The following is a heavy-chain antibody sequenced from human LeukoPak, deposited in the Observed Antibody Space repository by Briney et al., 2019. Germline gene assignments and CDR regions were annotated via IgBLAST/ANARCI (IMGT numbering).Heavy chain of an antibody. J-gene: IGHJ4*02. CDR1: GYTFRTYG. Sequence: ASVKVSCKASGYTFRTYGITWVRQAPGQGLEWMGGISVNNGKTNYAQKVQGRVTMTTDTSTSTAYMELRSLRSDETAVYDWAREVGGGYSSGWYDYWGQGTLVTVSS. CDR2: ISVNNGKT. D-gene: IGHD6-19*01. V-gene: IGHV1-18*01. CDR3: AREVGGGYSSGWYDY.